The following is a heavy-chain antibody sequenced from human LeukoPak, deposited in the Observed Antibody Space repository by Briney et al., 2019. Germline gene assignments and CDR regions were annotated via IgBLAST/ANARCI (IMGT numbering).Heavy chain of an antibody. J-gene: IGHJ4*02. CDR1: GGSISSGSYY. V-gene: IGHV4-61*02. Sequence: SETLSLTCTVSGGSISSGSYYWSWIRQPAGKGLEWIGRIYTSGSTNYNPSLKSRDTISVDTSKNQFSLKLSSVTAADTAVYYCARDPGQLWFHFDYWGQGTLVTVSS. D-gene: IGHD5-18*01. CDR3: ARDPGQLWFHFDY. CDR2: IYTSGST.